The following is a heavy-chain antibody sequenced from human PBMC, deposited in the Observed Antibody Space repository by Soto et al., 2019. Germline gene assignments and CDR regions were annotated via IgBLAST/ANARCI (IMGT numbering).Heavy chain of an antibody. CDR3: AREGRVAATLLD. CDR2: IYYSGST. Sequence: SETLSLTCTVSGGSVSSGSYYWSWIRQPPGKGLEWIGYIYYSGSTNYNPSLKSRVTISVDTSKNQFSLKLSSVTAADTAVYYCAREGRVAATLLDWGQGTLVTVSS. V-gene: IGHV4-61*01. D-gene: IGHD2-15*01. CDR1: GGSVSSGSYY. J-gene: IGHJ4*02.